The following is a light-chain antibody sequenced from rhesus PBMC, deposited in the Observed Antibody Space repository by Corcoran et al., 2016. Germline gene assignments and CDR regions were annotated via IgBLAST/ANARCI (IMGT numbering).Light chain of an antibody. CDR3: QQYNSDPLT. J-gene: IGKJ4*01. Sequence: DIQMTQSPSSLSASVGDRVTITCRASQGISSYLAWYQQKPGKAPKPLVYYASKLESGVPARLSGSGSGTEFTLTFSSLQPENFATYYCQQYNSDPLTFGGGTKVEIK. V-gene: IGKV1-37*01. CDR2: YAS. CDR1: QGISSY.